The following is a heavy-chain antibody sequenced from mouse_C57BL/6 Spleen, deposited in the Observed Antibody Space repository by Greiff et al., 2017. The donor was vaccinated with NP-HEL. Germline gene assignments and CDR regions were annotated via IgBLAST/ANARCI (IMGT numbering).Heavy chain of an antibody. Sequence: EVQLQESGGDLVKPGGSLKLSCAASGFTFSSYGMSWVRQTPDKRLEWVATISSGGSYTYYPDSVKGRFTISRDNAKNTLYLQMSSLKSEDTAMYYCARQGSSYGNFDVWGTGTTVTVSS. CDR3: ARQGSSYGNFDV. V-gene: IGHV5-6*01. D-gene: IGHD1-1*01. CDR1: GFTFSSYG. J-gene: IGHJ1*03. CDR2: ISSGGSYT.